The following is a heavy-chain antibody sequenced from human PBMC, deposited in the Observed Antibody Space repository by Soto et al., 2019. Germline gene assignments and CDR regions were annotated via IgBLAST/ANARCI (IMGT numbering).Heavy chain of an antibody. J-gene: IGHJ4*02. CDR2: ISSSGVT. Sequence: QVRLVQSGPEVKKPEASVKVSCKASGYTFSSSAMSWVRQAPGQGPEWMGWISSSGVTNYAQNFQGRVTLTVDSSTTTAYMVVRSLSSADTAIYYCARDHGGYGTFDYWGQGTLVTVSS. CDR3: ARDHGGYGTFDY. V-gene: IGHV1-18*04. CDR1: GYTFSSSA. D-gene: IGHD5-12*01.